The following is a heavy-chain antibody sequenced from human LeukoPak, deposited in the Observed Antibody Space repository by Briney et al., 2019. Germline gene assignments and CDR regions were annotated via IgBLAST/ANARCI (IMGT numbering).Heavy chain of an antibody. CDR3: ARGLIAAAGYYFDY. D-gene: IGHD6-13*01. CDR1: GGTLTNYA. CDR2: IIPILDIA. V-gene: IGHV1-69*04. Sequence: SVKVSCKASGGTLTNYAISWVRPAPGQGLEWMGRIIPILDIANYAQKFQGRVTITADKSTSTAYMELSSLRSEDTAVYYCARGLIAAAGYYFDYWGQGTLVTVSS. J-gene: IGHJ4*02.